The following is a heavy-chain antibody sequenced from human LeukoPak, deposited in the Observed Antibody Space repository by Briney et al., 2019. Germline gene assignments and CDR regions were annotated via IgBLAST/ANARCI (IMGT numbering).Heavy chain of an antibody. Sequence: PSETLSLTCTVSGGSISSYYRSWIRQPPGKGLEWIGYIYYSGSTNYNPSLKSRVTISVDTSKNQFSLKLSSVTAADTAVYYCARAPRGEAAELFDYWGQGTLVTVSS. D-gene: IGHD6-13*01. CDR3: ARAPRGEAAELFDY. CDR1: GGSISSYY. CDR2: IYYSGST. J-gene: IGHJ4*02. V-gene: IGHV4-59*01.